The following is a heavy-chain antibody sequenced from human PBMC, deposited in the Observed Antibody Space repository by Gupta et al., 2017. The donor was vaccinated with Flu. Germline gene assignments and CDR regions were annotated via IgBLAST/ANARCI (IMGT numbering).Heavy chain of an antibody. D-gene: IGHD3-22*01. CDR3: AKAEVVVITFFDY. J-gene: IGHJ4*02. V-gene: IGHV3-23*01. Sequence: VRQAPGKELEWVSAISGSSGTTYYADSVKGRFTISRDNSKNTLYLQMNSLRAEDTAVYYCAKAEVVVITFFDYWGQGTLVTVSS. CDR2: ISGSSGTT.